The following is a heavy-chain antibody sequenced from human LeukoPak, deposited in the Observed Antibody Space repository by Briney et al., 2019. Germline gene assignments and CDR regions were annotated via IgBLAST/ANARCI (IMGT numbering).Heavy chain of an antibody. V-gene: IGHV1-69*13. Sequence: SVKVSCKASGGTFSSYAISWVRQAPGQGLEWMGGIIPIFGTAIYAQKFQGRITITADESTSTAYMELSSLRSEDTAVYYCARGLVFGVVIQAFDIWGQGTMVTVSS. CDR1: GGTFSSYA. CDR3: ARGLVFGVVIQAFDI. J-gene: IGHJ3*02. CDR2: IIPIFGTA. D-gene: IGHD3-3*01.